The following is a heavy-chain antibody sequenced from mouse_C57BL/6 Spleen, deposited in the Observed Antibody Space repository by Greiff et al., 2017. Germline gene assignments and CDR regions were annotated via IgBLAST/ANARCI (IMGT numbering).Heavy chain of an antibody. J-gene: IGHJ3*01. CDR3: SRSCFAD. CDR1: GYTFTSYW. Sequence: QVQLQQSGAELVKPGASVKLSCKASGYTFTSYWMHWVKQRPGQGLEWIGLINPSSGNTNYTQKFKSKAPLTADKSSRTAYMQLSTLTYDDSAVYFYSRSCFADWGQGTMVTVSS. CDR2: INPSSGNT. V-gene: IGHV1-7*01.